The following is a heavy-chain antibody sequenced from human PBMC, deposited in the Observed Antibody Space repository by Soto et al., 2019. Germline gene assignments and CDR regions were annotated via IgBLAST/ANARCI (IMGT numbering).Heavy chain of an antibody. CDR3: ARERRGGYDYFDY. D-gene: IGHD5-12*01. J-gene: IGHJ4*02. V-gene: IGHV1-3*01. CDR1: GYTFTSYA. CDR2: TNAGNGNT. Sequence: GASVKVSCKASGYTFTSYAMHWVRQAPGQRLEWMGWTNAGNGNTKYSQKFQGRVTITRDTSASTAYMELSSLRSEDTAVYYCARERRGGYDYFDYWGQGTLVTVSS.